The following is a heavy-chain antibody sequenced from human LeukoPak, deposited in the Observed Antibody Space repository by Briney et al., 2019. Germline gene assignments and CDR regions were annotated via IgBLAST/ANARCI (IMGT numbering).Heavy chain of an antibody. Sequence: PSETLSLTCTVSGDSISSYYWSWIRQPPGKGLEWIGYIYYSGSTNYNPSLKSRVTISVDTSKNQFSLKLSSVTAADTAVYYCARETNYDAFDIWGQGTMVTVSS. CDR2: IYYSGST. J-gene: IGHJ3*02. CDR3: ARETNYDAFDI. CDR1: GDSISSYY. V-gene: IGHV4-59*01. D-gene: IGHD4/OR15-4a*01.